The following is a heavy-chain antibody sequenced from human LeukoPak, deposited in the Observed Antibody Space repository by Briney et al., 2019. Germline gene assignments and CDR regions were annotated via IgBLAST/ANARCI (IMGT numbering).Heavy chain of an antibody. CDR3: ARAKRDAVIAAAAYHYYYYYMDV. CDR1: GFTVISNY. CDR2: IYSGGST. D-gene: IGHD6-13*01. Sequence: PGGSLRLSCAASGFTVISNYMSWVRQAPGKGLEWVSVIYSGGSTYYADSVKGRFTISRDNSKSTLYLQMNSLRAEDTAVYYCARAKRDAVIAAAAYHYYYYYMDVWGKGTTVTVSS. J-gene: IGHJ6*03. V-gene: IGHV3-53*01.